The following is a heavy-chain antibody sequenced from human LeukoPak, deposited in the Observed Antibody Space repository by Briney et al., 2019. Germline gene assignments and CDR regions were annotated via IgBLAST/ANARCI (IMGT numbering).Heavy chain of an antibody. CDR3: AREYYMDV. CDR2: ISGSGGTI. V-gene: IGHV3-23*01. J-gene: IGHJ6*03. Sequence: GGSLRLSCAASGFTFSSYGMSWVRQAPGKGLEWVSAISGSGGTIYYADSVKGRFTISRDNAKNSLYLQMNSLRAEDTAVCYCAREYYMDVWGKGTTVTISS. CDR1: GFTFSSYG.